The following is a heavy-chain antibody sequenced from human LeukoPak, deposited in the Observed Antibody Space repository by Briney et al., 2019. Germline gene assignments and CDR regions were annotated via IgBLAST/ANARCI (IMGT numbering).Heavy chain of an antibody. J-gene: IGHJ4*02. D-gene: IGHD6-19*01. Sequence: GASVKVSCKASGGTFSSYAISWVRQAPGQGLEWMGRIIPILGIANYAQKFQGRVTITADKSTSTAYMELSSLRSEDTAVYYCASNPSPVAGTPDYWGQGTLVTVSS. CDR1: GGTFSSYA. V-gene: IGHV1-69*04. CDR2: IIPILGIA. CDR3: ASNPSPVAGTPDY.